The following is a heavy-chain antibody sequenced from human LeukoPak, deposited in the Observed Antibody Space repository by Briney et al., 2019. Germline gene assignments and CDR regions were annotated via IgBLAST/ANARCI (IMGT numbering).Heavy chain of an antibody. CDR2: IYHSGST. V-gene: IGHV4-30-2*01. D-gene: IGHD3-10*01. CDR3: ARWFGELLYPDY. Sequence: SETLSLTCAVSGGSISSGGYSWSWIRQPPGKGLEWIGYIYHSGSTYYNPSLKSRVTISVDRSKNQFSLKLSSVTAADAAVYYCARWFGELLYPDYWGQGTLVTVSS. CDR1: GGSISSGGYS. J-gene: IGHJ4*02.